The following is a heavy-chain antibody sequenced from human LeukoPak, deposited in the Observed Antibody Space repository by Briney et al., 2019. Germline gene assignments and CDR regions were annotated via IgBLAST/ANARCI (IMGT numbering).Heavy chain of an antibody. D-gene: IGHD6-19*01. J-gene: IGHJ6*03. CDR2: ISPYNGNT. CDR1: GYTFTSYG. V-gene: IGHV1-18*01. CDR3: ARDVIAVADNDYYYYMDV. Sequence: ASVKVSCKASGYTFTSYGISWVRQTPGQGLEWMGWISPYNGNTNYAQKLQGRVTMPTDTSTNTHYMELTEPRSDATAVYYCARDVIAVADNDYYYYMDVWGKGTTVTIS.